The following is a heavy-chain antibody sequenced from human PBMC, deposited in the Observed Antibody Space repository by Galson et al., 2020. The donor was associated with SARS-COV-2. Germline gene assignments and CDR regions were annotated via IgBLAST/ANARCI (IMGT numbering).Heavy chain of an antibody. V-gene: IGHV1-18*04. D-gene: IGHD3-22*01. J-gene: IGHJ4*02. CDR2: ISAYNGNT. CDR1: GYTFTSYG. CDR3: AREGGYYYDSSGLLDY. Sequence: SVKVSCKASGYTFTSYGIIWVRQAPGQGLDWMGWISAYNGNTNYAQKLQGRVTMTTDTSTSTAYMELRSLRSDDTAVYYCAREGGYYYDSSGLLDYWSQGTLVTVSS.